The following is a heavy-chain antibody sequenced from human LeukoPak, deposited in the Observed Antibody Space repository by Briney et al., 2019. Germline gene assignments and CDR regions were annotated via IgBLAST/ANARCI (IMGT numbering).Heavy chain of an antibody. Sequence: GGSLRLSCSASGFTFSSYSMQWVRQAPGKGLEWVSVIYSGGGTYYADSVKGRFTISRDNSKNILYLQMNRLRAEDTAVYYCAREGGSYPTFDYWGQGTLVTVSS. CDR1: GFTFSSYS. D-gene: IGHD1-26*01. CDR2: IYSGGGT. CDR3: AREGGSYPTFDY. J-gene: IGHJ4*02. V-gene: IGHV3-66*01.